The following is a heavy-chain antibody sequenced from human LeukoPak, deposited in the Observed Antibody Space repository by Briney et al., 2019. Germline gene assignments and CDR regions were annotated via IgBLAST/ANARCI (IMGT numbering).Heavy chain of an antibody. CDR3: ARSQYCSGGSCYRLGDY. Sequence: GGSLRLSCAASGFTFSNAWMHWVRQAPGKGLEWVAVIWHDGSNKYYADSVKGRFTISRDNSKNTLYLQMDSLRAEDTAVYYCARSQYCSGGSCYRLGDYWGQGTLVTVSS. J-gene: IGHJ4*02. V-gene: IGHV3-33*08. D-gene: IGHD2-15*01. CDR2: IWHDGSNK. CDR1: GFTFSNAW.